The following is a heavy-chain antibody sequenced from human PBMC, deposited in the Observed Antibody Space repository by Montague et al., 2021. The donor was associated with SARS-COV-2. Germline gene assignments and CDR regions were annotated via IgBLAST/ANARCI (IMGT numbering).Heavy chain of an antibody. Sequence: SLRLSCAASGFTFSSYEMNWVRQAPGKGLEWVSYISSSGSTIYYADSVKGRFTISRDNAKNSLYLQMNSLRAEGTAVYYCARLGYCSGGSCIDPWGQGTLVTVSS. D-gene: IGHD2-15*01. CDR2: ISSSGSTI. J-gene: IGHJ5*02. CDR1: GFTFSSYE. CDR3: ARLGYCSGGSCIDP. V-gene: IGHV3-48*03.